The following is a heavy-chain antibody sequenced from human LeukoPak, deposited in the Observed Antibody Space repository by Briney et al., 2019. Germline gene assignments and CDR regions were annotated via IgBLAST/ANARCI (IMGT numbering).Heavy chain of an antibody. V-gene: IGHV4-38-2*02. CDR2: VYYSGST. CDR3: ARHWGDYGGPNDY. D-gene: IGHD4-23*01. CDR1: GYSISTGYY. J-gene: IGHJ4*02. Sequence: SETLSLTCTVSGYSISTGYYWDWIRQPPGKGLEWIGSVYYSGSTYYNPSLKSRVTISVDTSKNQFSLKLSSVTAADTAVYYCARHWGDYGGPNDYWGQGTLVTVSS.